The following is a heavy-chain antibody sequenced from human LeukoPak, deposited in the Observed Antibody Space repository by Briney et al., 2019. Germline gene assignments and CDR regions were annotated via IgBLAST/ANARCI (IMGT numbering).Heavy chain of an antibody. V-gene: IGHV3-74*01. CDR3: AREGGPGGQYSYGIFDC. Sequence: GGSLRLSCAASGFTFSSHWMHWVRQAPGKGLVWVSRIKSDGSSAAYADSVQGRFTISRDNAKSTLYLQMNSLRVEDMAVYYCAREGGPGGQYSYGIFDCWGQGSLVTVSS. J-gene: IGHJ4*02. CDR2: IKSDGSSA. CDR1: GFTFSSHW. D-gene: IGHD3-16*01.